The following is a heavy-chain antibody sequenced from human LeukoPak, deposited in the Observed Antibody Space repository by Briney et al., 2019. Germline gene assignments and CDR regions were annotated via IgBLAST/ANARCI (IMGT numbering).Heavy chain of an antibody. CDR3: ARPNYNWNDETYYFDY. V-gene: IGHV5-51*01. Sequence: GESLKISCKGSGYSFTSYWIGWVRQMPGKGLEWMGIIYPGDSDMRYSPSFQGQVTISADKSISTAYLQWSSLKASDTAMYYCARPNYNWNDETYYFDYWGQGTLVTVSS. D-gene: IGHD1-1*01. CDR2: IYPGDSDM. CDR1: GYSFTSYW. J-gene: IGHJ4*02.